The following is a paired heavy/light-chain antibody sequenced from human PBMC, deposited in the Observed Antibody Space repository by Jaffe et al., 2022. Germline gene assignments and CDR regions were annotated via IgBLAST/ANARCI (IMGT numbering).Heavy chain of an antibody. D-gene: IGHD4-17*01. CDR1: GFTFRDYA. CDR3: ATRDFTDYGATLHFDY. V-gene: IGHV3-23*01. J-gene: IGHJ4*02. Sequence: QLLESGGGLVQPGGSLRLSCSASGFTFRDYAMSWVRQAPGKRLEWVSAIRDSGFTTYYADSVKGRFTISRDNSYNTLYLQMNSLRADDTAMYYCATRDFTDYGATLHFDYWGRGTLVTVSS. CDR2: IRDSGFTT.
Light chain of an antibody. J-gene: IGKJ4*01. CDR2: DAS. Sequence: EIVLTQSPATLSLSPGERATLSCRASQTVRNYLAWYQQKPGQAPRLLIYDASNRASGIPARFSGSGSATDFTLTISSLEPEDFAVYYCQQRANWPLTFGGGTKVEIK. CDR1: QTVRNY. CDR3: QQRANWPLT. V-gene: IGKV3-11*01.